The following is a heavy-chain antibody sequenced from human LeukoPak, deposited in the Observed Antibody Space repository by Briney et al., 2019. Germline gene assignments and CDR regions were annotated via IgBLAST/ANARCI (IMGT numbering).Heavy chain of an antibody. CDR2: IYTSGST. CDR1: GGSISSYY. CDR3: ARGPPVYYDILTGYYNRYYYYYMDV. Sequence: SETLSLTCTVSGGSISSYYWSWIRQPAGKRLEWIGRIYTSGSTNYNPSLKSRVTMSVDTSKNQFSLKLSSVTAADTAVYYCARGPPVYYDILTGYYNRYYYYYMDVWGKGTTVTVSS. D-gene: IGHD3-9*01. J-gene: IGHJ6*03. V-gene: IGHV4-4*07.